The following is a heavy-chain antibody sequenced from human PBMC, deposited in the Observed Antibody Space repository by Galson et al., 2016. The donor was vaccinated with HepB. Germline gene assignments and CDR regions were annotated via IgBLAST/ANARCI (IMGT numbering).Heavy chain of an antibody. J-gene: IGHJ4*02. V-gene: IGHV3-23*01. Sequence: SLRLSCAASGFTFSSYVMSWVRQAPGKGLEWVSSISDTGGSTYYADSVKGRFTISRDNSKNIVYLQMNSLRAEDTALYYCAKDPNGDYIGAYDSWGQGALVTVSS. CDR3: AKDPNGDYIGAYDS. CDR2: ISDTGGST. D-gene: IGHD4-17*01. CDR1: GFTFSSYV.